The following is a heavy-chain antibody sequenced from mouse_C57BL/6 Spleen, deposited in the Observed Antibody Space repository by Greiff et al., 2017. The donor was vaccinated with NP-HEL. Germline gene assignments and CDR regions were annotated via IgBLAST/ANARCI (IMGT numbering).Heavy chain of an antibody. Sequence: VQLQQPGAELVRPGSSVKLSCKASGYTFTSYWMHWVKQRPIQGLEWIGNIDPSDSETHYIQKFKDKATLTVDKSSRTAYMQLSSLTSEDSAVYYGARTHFHYYGSSYWYCEVWGTGTTVTVAS. D-gene: IGHD1-1*01. CDR1: GYTFTSYW. J-gene: IGHJ1*03. CDR3: ARTHFHYYGSSYWYCEV. CDR2: IDPSDSET. V-gene: IGHV1-52*01.